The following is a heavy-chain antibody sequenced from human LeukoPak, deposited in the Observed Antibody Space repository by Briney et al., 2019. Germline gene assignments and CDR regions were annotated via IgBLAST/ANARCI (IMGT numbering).Heavy chain of an antibody. CDR3: AGGDHYFNY. CDR2: INRGGGGT. J-gene: IGHJ4*02. D-gene: IGHD3-16*01. Sequence: PGGSLRLSCAASGFTFTTFTMNWVRQAPGKGLEGVSAINRGGGGTYYADFVKGRFTISRDNSENTLYLQMNSLRAEDTATYYCAGGDHYFNYWGQGTLVTVSS. V-gene: IGHV3-23*01. CDR1: GFTFTTFT.